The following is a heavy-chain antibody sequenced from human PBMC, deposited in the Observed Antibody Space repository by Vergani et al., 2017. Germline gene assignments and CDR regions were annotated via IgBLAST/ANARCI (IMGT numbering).Heavy chain of an antibody. J-gene: IGHJ4*02. CDR1: GDSVISTDYH. Sequence: QVQLQESGPGLVKPSETLALTCTVSGDSVISTDYHWGWIRQPPGKGLEWIGSMDYSGSPSYNPSPESRISISFETPKNQFSLRLTSVTAADTAVYYCASKRXACRAAYCHSYDFWGPGTLVGVSS. D-gene: IGHD2-15*01. CDR2: MDYSGSP. CDR3: ASKRXACRAAYCHSYDF. V-gene: IGHV4-39*01.